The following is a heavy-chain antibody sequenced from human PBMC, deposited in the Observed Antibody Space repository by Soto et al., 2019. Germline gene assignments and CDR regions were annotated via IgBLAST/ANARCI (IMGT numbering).Heavy chain of an antibody. Sequence: AGGSLRLSCATSGFTFSASAMHWVRQVSGKGLEWIARIRSKANNYATTYVPSVKGRFTISRDDSENTVYLQMNSLKTEDTAIYYCAKQIYGGNSWGQGTLVTVSS. CDR1: GFTFSASA. CDR3: AKQIYGGNS. CDR2: IRSKANNYAT. J-gene: IGHJ4*02. D-gene: IGHD2-21*02. V-gene: IGHV3-73*01.